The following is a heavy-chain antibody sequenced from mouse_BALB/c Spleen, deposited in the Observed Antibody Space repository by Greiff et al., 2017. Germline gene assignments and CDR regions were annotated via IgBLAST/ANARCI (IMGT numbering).Heavy chain of an antibody. CDR3: ARDAGDYDYDAWFAY. V-gene: IGHV7-1*02. J-gene: IGHJ3*01. Sequence: EVKLVESGGGLVQPGGSLRLSCATSGFTFSDFYMEWVRQPPGKRLEWIAASRNKANDYTTEYSASVKGRFIVSRDTSQSILYLQMNALRAEDTAIYYCARDAGDYDYDAWFAYWGQGTLVTVSA. CDR2: SRNKANDYTT. CDR1: GFTFSDFY. D-gene: IGHD2-4*01.